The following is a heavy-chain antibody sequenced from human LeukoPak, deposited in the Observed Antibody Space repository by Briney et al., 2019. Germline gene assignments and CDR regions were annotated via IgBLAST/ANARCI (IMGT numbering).Heavy chain of an antibody. D-gene: IGHD2-15*01. V-gene: IGHV1-2*06. CDR3: ARAREGTGGFDI. CDR1: GYTFTGYY. J-gene: IGHJ3*02. CDR2: INPNSGGT. Sequence: ASVKVSCKASGYTFTGYYMHWVRQAPGQGLEWMGRINPNSGGTNYAQKFQGRVTMTRDTSISTAYMELSRLRSDDTAVYYCARAREGTGGFDIWGQGTMVTVSS.